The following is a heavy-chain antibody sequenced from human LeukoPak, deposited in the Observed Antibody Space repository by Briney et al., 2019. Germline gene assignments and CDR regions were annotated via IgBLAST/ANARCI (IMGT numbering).Heavy chain of an antibody. CDR1: GFNFSAYS. V-gene: IGHV3-21*01. J-gene: IGHJ4*02. Sequence: GGSLRLSCAASGFNFSAYSVNWVRQASGKGLEWVSSITRSTSYIYFADSVRGRFTISRDNAKNSLYLQMNSLRAEDTAGNYCARDPNPRDGGYWGQGTLVTVSS. CDR3: ARDPNPRDGGY. CDR2: ITRSTSYI. D-gene: IGHD5-24*01.